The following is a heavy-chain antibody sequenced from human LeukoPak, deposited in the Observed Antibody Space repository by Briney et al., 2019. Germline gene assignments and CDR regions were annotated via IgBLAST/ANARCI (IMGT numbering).Heavy chain of an antibody. J-gene: IGHJ4*02. D-gene: IGHD3-10*01. CDR3: AKQSVAYFYGSGSYSL. CDR1: GFTFSSYG. CDR2: ISYDGSNK. Sequence: PGRSLRLSCAASGFTFSSYGMHWVRQAPGKGLEWVAVISYDGSNKYYADSVKGRFTISRDNSKNTLYLQMKSLRGDDTAMYHCAKQSVAYFYGSGSYSLWGQGTLVTVSS. V-gene: IGHV3-30*18.